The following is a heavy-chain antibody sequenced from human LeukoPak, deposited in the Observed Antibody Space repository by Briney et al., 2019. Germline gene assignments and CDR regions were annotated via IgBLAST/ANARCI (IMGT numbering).Heavy chain of an antibody. D-gene: IGHD3-9*01. V-gene: IGHV4-59*01. CDR1: GGSISSYY. J-gene: IGHJ5*02. Sequence: SETLSLTCTVSGGSISSYYWSWIRQPPGKGLKWIGYIYYSGSTNYNPSLKSRVTISVDTSKNQFSLKLRSVTAADTAVYYCARLTGYSSESWFDPWGQGTLVTVSS. CDR2: IYYSGST. CDR3: ARLTGYSSESWFDP.